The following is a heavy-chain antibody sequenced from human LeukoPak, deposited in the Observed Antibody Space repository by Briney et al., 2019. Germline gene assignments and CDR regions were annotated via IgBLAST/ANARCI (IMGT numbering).Heavy chain of an antibody. D-gene: IGHD3-10*01. J-gene: IGHJ4*02. V-gene: IGHV4-59*01. Sequence: PSETLSLTCTVSGFSITTYYWSWIRQPPGNGLEGIGYIFHTGDTNYNPSLKSRVTISIDTSKNQFSLKLGSVTAADTAVYYCARVLRPMASQYYFDYWGQGTLVTVSS. CDR3: ARVLRPMASQYYFDY. CDR2: IFHTGDT. CDR1: GFSITTYY.